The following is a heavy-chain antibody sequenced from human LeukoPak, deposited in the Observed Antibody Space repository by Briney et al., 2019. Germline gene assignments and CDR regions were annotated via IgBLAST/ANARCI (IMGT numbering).Heavy chain of an antibody. CDR3: ARENSSGWYSGGEFDY. V-gene: IGHV4-59*01. CDR2: IYYSGST. D-gene: IGHD6-19*01. J-gene: IGHJ3*01. CDR1: GGSISSYY. Sequence: SEILSLTCTVSGGSISSYYWSWIRQPPGKGLEWIGYIYYSGSTNYNPSLKSRVTISVDTSKNQFSLKLSSVTAADTAVYYCARENSSGWYSGGEFDYWGQGTMVTVSS.